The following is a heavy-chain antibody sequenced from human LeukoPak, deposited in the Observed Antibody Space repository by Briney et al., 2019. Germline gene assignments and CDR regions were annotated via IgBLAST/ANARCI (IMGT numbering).Heavy chain of an antibody. CDR3: ARSTMGARRRYDY. J-gene: IGHJ4*02. CDR2: MNPNSGNT. CDR1: KDTFTIYD. V-gene: IGHV1-8*01. Sequence: GASVKVSCKASKDTFTIYDVNWVRQATGLGLEWMGWMNPNSGNTGYAQKFQGRVTMTMSSSISTAHMELTSLTSEDTAVYYCARSTMGARRRYDYWGQGTLVTVSS. D-gene: IGHD1-26*01.